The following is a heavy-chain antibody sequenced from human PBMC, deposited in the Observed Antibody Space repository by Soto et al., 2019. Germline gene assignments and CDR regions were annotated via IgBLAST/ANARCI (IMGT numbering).Heavy chain of an antibody. J-gene: IGHJ6*02. CDR1: GGSFSGYY. CDR3: ARACCSSTSCYTCYYYNYGMDV. Sequence: PSETLSLTCAVYGGSFSGYYWSWIRQPPGKGLEWIGEINHSGSTNYNPSLKSRVTISVDTSKNQFSLKLSSVTAADTAVYYCARACCSSTSCYTCYYYNYGMDVWGQGTTATVSS. CDR2: INHSGST. D-gene: IGHD2-2*02. V-gene: IGHV4-34*01.